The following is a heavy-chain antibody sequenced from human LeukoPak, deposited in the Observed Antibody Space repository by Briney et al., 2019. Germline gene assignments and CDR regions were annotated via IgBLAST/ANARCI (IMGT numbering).Heavy chain of an antibody. V-gene: IGHV3-23*01. Sequence: GGSLRLSCAASGFTFSKYDMYWIRQAPGKGLECVSVISRDGTTYYADSVKGRFTISRDNSQNTLSLQMNSLKAEDTAVYWCSKKGQNDDYGKPDWGQGTLVTVSS. CDR2: ISRDGTT. D-gene: IGHD4-17*01. J-gene: IGHJ4*02. CDR1: GFTFSKYD. CDR3: SKKGQNDDYGKPD.